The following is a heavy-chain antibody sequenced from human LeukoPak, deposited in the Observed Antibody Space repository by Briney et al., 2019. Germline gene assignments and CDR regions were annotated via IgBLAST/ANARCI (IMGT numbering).Heavy chain of an antibody. V-gene: IGHV3-7*05. J-gene: IGHJ3*02. CDR1: GFTFSAYW. CDR2: MRHDGGEK. CDR3: ARVQNAFDI. Sequence: GSLRLSCAASGFTFSAYWMSWVRQTPRKGLEWVANMRHDGGEKYYVDSVKGRFTISRDNAKNSLYLQMNSLRAEDTAVYYCARVQNAFDIWGQGTIVPVSS.